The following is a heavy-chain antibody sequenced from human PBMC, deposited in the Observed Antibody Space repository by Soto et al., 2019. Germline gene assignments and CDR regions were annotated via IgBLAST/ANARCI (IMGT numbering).Heavy chain of an antibody. V-gene: IGHV4-30-4*01. CDR3: ARDPYYYDSSGYENWFDP. D-gene: IGHD3-22*01. J-gene: IGHJ5*02. Sequence: SSETLSLTCTVSGGSISSGDYYWSWIRQPPGKGLEWIGYIYYSGSTYYNPSLKSRVTISVDTSKNQFSLKLSSVTAADTAVYYCARDPYYYDSSGYENWFDPWGQGTLVTVSS. CDR1: GGSISSGDYY. CDR2: IYYSGST.